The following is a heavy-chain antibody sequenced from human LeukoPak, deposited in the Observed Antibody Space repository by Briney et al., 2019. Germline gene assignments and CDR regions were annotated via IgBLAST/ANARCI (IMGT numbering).Heavy chain of an antibody. J-gene: IGHJ4*02. CDR2: IYYSGST. D-gene: IGHD3-22*01. Sequence: KPSETLSLTCTVSGDSVSSGYYFWSWIRQPPGKGLEWIGYIYYSGSTNYNPSLKSRVTISVDTSKNQFSLKVTSVTAADTAVYFCARDYTGDYDGSGYLYYVDSWGQGTLVTVSS. CDR1: GDSVSSGYYF. CDR3: ARDYTGDYDGSGYLYYVDS. V-gene: IGHV4-61*01.